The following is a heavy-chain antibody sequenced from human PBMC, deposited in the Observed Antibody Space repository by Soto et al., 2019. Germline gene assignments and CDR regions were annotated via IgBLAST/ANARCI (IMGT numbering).Heavy chain of an antibody. J-gene: IGHJ4*01. D-gene: IGHD6-19*01. CDR2: IKQDGSER. Sequence: GGSMRLSCAASGFTFSSYWMSWVRQAPGKGLEWVVNIKQDGSERYYMDSVRGRFTASRDNAKNSLYLQMNSLRAEDTAVYFCARVAYSYGWIYDYWGQGSLVTVSS. V-gene: IGHV3-7*01. CDR1: GFTFSSYW. CDR3: ARVAYSYGWIYDY.